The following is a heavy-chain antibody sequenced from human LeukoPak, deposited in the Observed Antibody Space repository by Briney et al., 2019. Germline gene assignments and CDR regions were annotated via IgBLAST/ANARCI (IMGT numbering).Heavy chain of an antibody. V-gene: IGHV4-39*07. J-gene: IGHJ5*02. CDR2: IYYSGST. D-gene: IGHD4-23*01. CDR3: ARGNDYGGKGLNWFDP. CDR1: GGSISSSSYY. Sequence: SETLSLTCTVSGGSISSSSYYWGWIRQPPGKGLEWIGSIYYSGSTYYNPSLKSRVTISVDTSKNQFSLKLSTVTAADTAVYYCARGNDYGGKGLNWFDPWGQGTLVTVSS.